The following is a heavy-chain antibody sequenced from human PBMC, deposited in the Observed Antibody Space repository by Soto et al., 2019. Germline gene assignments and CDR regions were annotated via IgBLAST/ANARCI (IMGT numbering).Heavy chain of an antibody. CDR1: GGSITSSGYY. V-gene: IGHV4-31*03. CDR3: ARGGGSTKVDY. Sequence: QVQLQESGPGLVKPSQTLSLTCTVSGGSITSSGYYWSWIRQHPGEGLEWIGFTSNSGSTSYNPSLKSRVTISVASSSNQFSLNLKSVSAAEPAVYYCARGGGSTKVDYWGQGTLVTVSP. D-gene: IGHD2-2*01. J-gene: IGHJ4*02. CDR2: TSNSGST.